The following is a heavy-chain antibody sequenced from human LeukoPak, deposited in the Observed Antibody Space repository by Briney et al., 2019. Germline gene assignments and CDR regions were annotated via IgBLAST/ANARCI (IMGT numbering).Heavy chain of an antibody. V-gene: IGHV3-7*05. J-gene: IGHJ4*02. CDR3: ASDRFYFGV. CDR1: GFTFSSYW. Sequence: GGPLRLSCAASGFTFSSYWMHWVRQAPGKGLEWVANIKLDGTEKYYVDSVKGRFTISRDNAKNSLYLQMNSLRAEDTAVYYCASDRFYFGVWGQGTLVTVSS. D-gene: IGHD3-16*01. CDR2: IKLDGTEK.